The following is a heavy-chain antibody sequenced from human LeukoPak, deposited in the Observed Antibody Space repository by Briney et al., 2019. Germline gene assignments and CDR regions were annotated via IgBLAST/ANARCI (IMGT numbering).Heavy chain of an antibody. CDR2: INPSGST. V-gene: IGHV4-34*01. D-gene: IGHD4-11*01. CDR3: ARLYTSDIKYDY. J-gene: IGHJ4*02. Sequence: PSETLSLTRAVHGGSFSGYYWSWIRHPPGKGLEWIGQINPSGSTTYNPSLKSRATISLATSKNQFSLKLTSLTSADTAVYYCARLYTSDIKYDYWGQGTLVTVSS. CDR1: GGSFSGYY.